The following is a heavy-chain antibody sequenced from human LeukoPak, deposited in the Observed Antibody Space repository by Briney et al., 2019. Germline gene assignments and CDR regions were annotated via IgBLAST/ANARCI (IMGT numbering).Heavy chain of an antibody. CDR3: ATAPTSIAAAGAFDY. D-gene: IGHD6-13*01. CDR2: INPSGGST. Sequence: ASVKVSCKASGYTFTTYHIHWARQAPGQGLEWMGIINPSGGSTGYAQKFQGRVTMTRDTSTSTVYMELSSLRSEDTAVYYCATAPTSIAAAGAFDYWGQGTLVTVSS. CDR1: GYTFTTYH. J-gene: IGHJ4*02. V-gene: IGHV1-46*01.